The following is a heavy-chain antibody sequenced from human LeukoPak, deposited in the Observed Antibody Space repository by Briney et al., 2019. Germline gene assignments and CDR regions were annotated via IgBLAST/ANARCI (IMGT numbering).Heavy chain of an antibody. CDR1: GYTFTNYW. CDR2: IDPSDSYT. V-gene: IGHV5-10-1*01. Sequence: GESLKISCQGSGYTFTNYWIGWVRQMPGKGLEWMGRIDPSDSYTNYSPSFQGHVTISADKSISTAYLQWSSLKASDTAMYYCARTLEQLVIDYWGQGTLVTVSS. J-gene: IGHJ4*02. D-gene: IGHD6-13*01. CDR3: ARTLEQLVIDY.